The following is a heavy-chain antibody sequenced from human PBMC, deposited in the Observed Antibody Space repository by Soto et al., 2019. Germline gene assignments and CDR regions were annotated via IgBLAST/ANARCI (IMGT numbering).Heavy chain of an antibody. CDR3: AKPVVKELRFLEWFSLFDY. CDR2: ISYDGSNK. CDR1: GFTFSSYG. Sequence: GESLKISCAASGFTFSSYGMHWVRQAPGKGLEWVAVISYDGSNKYYADSVKGRFTISRDNSKNTLYLQMNSLRAEDTAVYYCAKPVVKELRFLEWFSLFDYWGQGTLVTVSS. J-gene: IGHJ4*02. V-gene: IGHV3-30*18. D-gene: IGHD3-3*01.